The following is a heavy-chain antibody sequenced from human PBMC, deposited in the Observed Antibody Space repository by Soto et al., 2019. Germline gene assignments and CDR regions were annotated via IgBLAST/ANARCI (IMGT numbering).Heavy chain of an antibody. Sequence: SETLSLTCTVSGGSVSSGSYYWSWIRQPPGKGLEWIGYIYYSGSTNYNPSLKSRVTISVDTSKNQFSLKLSSVTAADTAVYYCARAATTVTQYYYYGMDVWGQGTTVTVSS. J-gene: IGHJ6*02. D-gene: IGHD4-17*01. V-gene: IGHV4-61*01. CDR1: GGSVSSGSYY. CDR3: ARAATTVTQYYYYGMDV. CDR2: IYYSGST.